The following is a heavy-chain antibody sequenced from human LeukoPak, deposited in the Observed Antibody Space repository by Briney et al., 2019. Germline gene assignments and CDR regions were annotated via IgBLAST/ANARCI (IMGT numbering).Heavy chain of an antibody. CDR2: IYHSGST. Sequence: KPSENPSLTRTVSGYSISSGYYWGWVRQPPGKGLEWVGGIYHSGSTYYNPSLKSRVTISVDTSKNQFSLKLSSVTAADTAVYYCARALDYYDSSGYYSYYYYMDVWGKGTTVTVSS. CDR1: GYSISSGYY. D-gene: IGHD3-22*01. J-gene: IGHJ6*03. V-gene: IGHV4-38-2*02. CDR3: ARALDYYDSSGYYSYYYYMDV.